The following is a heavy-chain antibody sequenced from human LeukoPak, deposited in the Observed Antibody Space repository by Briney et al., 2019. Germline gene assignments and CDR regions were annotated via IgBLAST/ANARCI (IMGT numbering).Heavy chain of an antibody. D-gene: IGHD2/OR15-2a*01. CDR1: GGSISSGSYY. V-gene: IGHV4-61*02. CDR3: ARNIHPLNYFDY. CDR2: IYTSGST. J-gene: IGHJ4*02. Sequence: SQTLSLTCTVSGGSISSGSYYWSWIRRPAGKGLEWIGRIYTSGSTNYNPSLKSRVTISVDTSKNQFSLKLSSVTAADTAVYYCARNIHPLNYFDYWGQGTLVTVSS.